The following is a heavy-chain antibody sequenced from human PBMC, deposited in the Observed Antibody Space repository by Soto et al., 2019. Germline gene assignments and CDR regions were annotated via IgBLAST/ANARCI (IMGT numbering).Heavy chain of an antibody. V-gene: IGHV3-23*01. Sequence: EVQLLEAGGGLVQPGGSLRLSCAASGFTFSSYTMSWVRQAPGKGLEWVSAISGSGGSTYYADSVKGRFTISRDNSKNTLYLPMNSLRAEDTAVYYCAYSSTPFDYWGQGTLVTVSS. D-gene: IGHD6-13*01. CDR3: AYSSTPFDY. CDR1: GFTFSSYT. J-gene: IGHJ4*02. CDR2: ISGSGGST.